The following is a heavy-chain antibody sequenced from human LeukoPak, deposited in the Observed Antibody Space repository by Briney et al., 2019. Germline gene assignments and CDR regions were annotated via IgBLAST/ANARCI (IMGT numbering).Heavy chain of an antibody. CDR2: IKLDENTA. J-gene: IGHJ4*02. Sequence: GGSLRLSCAASGLSSTIYWMHWVRQVPGKGLVWVARIKLDENTAYYADFVKGRFTISRDDAKTTVYLQMNSLRAEDTAVYYCARDRPFWNWGQGTLVTVSS. D-gene: IGHD3-3*01. CDR3: ARDRPFWN. V-gene: IGHV3-74*01. CDR1: GLSSTIYW.